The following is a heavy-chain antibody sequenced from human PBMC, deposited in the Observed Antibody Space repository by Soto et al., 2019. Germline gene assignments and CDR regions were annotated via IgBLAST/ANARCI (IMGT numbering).Heavy chain of an antibody. CDR3: ARTWIAGGTRADAFDI. Sequence: SSETLSLTCAVSASSISSAYFWGWIRQPPGKGLEWIATIFHTGGTYYNPSLKSRVTISVDTSNNQFSLRLNSVTAADTALYFCARTWIAGGTRADAFDIWGQGTMLTV. V-gene: IGHV4-38-2*01. CDR2: IFHTGGT. D-gene: IGHD2-15*01. CDR1: ASSISSAYF. J-gene: IGHJ3*02.